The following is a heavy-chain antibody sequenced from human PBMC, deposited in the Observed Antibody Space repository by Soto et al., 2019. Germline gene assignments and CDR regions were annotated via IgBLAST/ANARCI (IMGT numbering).Heavy chain of an antibody. D-gene: IGHD2-15*01. J-gene: IGHJ4*02. CDR3: ARRGESTNWYIVDIPLDF. Sequence: PGESLKISCMGSGYKVSTWHNFTSYWIAWVRQMPGEGLEWMGIIYPGDSDTRYSPSFQGQVTISADKSIDTAYLQWHSLEAADTATYYCARRGESTNWYIVDIPLDFWGQGTPVTVSS. V-gene: IGHV5-51*01. CDR1: GYKVSTWHNFTSYW. CDR2: IYPGDSDT.